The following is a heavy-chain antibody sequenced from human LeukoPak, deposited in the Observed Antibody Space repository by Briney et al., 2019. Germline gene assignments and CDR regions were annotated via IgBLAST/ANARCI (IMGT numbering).Heavy chain of an antibody. V-gene: IGHV3-30-3*01. CDR1: GFTFSSYA. CDR3: ARGRGYSGYDSGGILEY. Sequence: GRSLRLSCAASGFTFSSYAMHWVRQAPGKGLEWVAVISYDGSNKYYADSVKGRFTISRDNSKNTLYLQMNSLRAEDTAVYYCARGRGYSGYDSGGILEYWGQGTLVTVSS. D-gene: IGHD5-12*01. CDR2: ISYDGSNK. J-gene: IGHJ4*02.